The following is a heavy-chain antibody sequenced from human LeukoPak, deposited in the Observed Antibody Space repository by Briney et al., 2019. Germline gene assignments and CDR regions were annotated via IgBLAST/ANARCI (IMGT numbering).Heavy chain of an antibody. CDR2: INPSGGST. Sequence: ASVKVSCKASGYTFTSYYMHWVRQAPGQGLEWMGIINPSGGSTSYAQKFQGRVTMTRDTSTSTVYMELSSLRSEDTAVYYCARAWGQYGSGRPHDAFDIWGQGTMVTVSS. V-gene: IGHV1-46*01. J-gene: IGHJ3*02. D-gene: IGHD3-10*01. CDR3: ARAWGQYGSGRPHDAFDI. CDR1: GYTFTSYY.